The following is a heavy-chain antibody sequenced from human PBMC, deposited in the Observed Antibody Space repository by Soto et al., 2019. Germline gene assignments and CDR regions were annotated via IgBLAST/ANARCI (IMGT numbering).Heavy chain of an antibody. CDR3: ARGSIVAAEYGMAV. D-gene: IGHD6-13*01. CDR2: IWHDGSKK. Sequence: QVRLVESGGGVVQPGRSLRLSCAASGFSFSSYGMHWVRQAPGKGLEWVAVIWHDGSKKYYADSVKGRLIISRDNSKNTLYGQINSLRAEDTAVYFCARGSIVAAEYGMAVGGQGTTVTV. V-gene: IGHV3-33*01. J-gene: IGHJ6*02. CDR1: GFSFSSYG.